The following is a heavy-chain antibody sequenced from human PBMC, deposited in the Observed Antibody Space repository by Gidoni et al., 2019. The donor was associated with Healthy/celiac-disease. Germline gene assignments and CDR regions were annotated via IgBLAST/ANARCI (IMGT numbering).Heavy chain of an antibody. CDR3: ARDSTTMIVVVIPWAFDI. V-gene: IGHV1-18*04. D-gene: IGHD3-22*01. CDR1: GYTFTSYG. CDR2: ISAYNGNT. Sequence: QVQLVQSGAEVKKPGASVKVSCKASGYTFTSYGISWVRQAPGQGLEWMGWISAYNGNTNYAQKLQGRVTMTTDTSTSTAYMELRSLRSDDTAVYYCARDSTTMIVVVIPWAFDIWGQGTMVTVSS. J-gene: IGHJ3*02.